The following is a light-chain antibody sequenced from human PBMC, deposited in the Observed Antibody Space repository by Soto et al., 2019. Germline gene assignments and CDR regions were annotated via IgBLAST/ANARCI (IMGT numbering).Light chain of an antibody. J-gene: IGKJ1*01. V-gene: IGKV1-5*01. CDR1: QSISSW. Sequence: DLPITHSPSTLSASVSDRVTSTCRASQSISSWLAWYQQKPGKAPKLLIYDASSLESGVPSRFSGSGSGTEFTLTISSLQPDDFATYYCQQYNTYPWTFGQGTKVDNK. CDR3: QQYNTYPWT. CDR2: DAS.